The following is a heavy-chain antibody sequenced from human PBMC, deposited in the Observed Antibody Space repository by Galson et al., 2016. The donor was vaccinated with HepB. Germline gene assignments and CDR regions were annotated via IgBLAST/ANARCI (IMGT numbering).Heavy chain of an antibody. CDR2: VFYSGTT. CDR1: RGSISGHY. J-gene: IGHJ4*02. D-gene: IGHD3-22*01. Sequence: SETLSLTCTVSRGSISGHYWGWVRQPPQRGLEWIGYVFYSGTTNFNPSLKSRVAISVATSKNQFSLTLASMTAADTAVYYFARFSGNYFPYYFYYWGQGILVTVSS. CDR3: ARFSGNYFPYYFYY. V-gene: IGHV4-59*11.